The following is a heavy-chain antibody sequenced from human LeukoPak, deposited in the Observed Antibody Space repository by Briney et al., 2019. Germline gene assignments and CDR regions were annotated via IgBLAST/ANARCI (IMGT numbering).Heavy chain of an antibody. D-gene: IGHD3-10*01. CDR2: ISGSGGST. CDR1: GFTFSSYA. V-gene: IGHV3-23*01. CDR3: AKYVLLWFGESPLDY. J-gene: IGHJ4*02. Sequence: SGGSLRLSCAASGFTFSSYAMSWVRQAPGKGLEWVSAISGSGGSTYYADSVKGRFTISRDNSKNTLYLQMNSLRAEDTAVYYCAKYVLLWFGESPLDYWGQGTLVTVSS.